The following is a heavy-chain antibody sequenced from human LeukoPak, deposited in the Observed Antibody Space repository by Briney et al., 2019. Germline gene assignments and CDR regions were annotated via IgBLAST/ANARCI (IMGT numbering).Heavy chain of an antibody. CDR1: GFIFSSLD. V-gene: IGHV3-23*01. J-gene: IGHJ4*02. CDR2: ISASGKNT. Sequence: PGGSLRLSCAASGFIFSSLDMGWVRQAPGKGLEWVSGISASGKNTFYADSVKSRFTISRDNSKNTVYLQMGSLRAEDTAIYYCAKDSVRSGGWFYFDNWGQGTLVSVSS. D-gene: IGHD4-23*01. CDR3: AKDSVRSGGWFYFDN.